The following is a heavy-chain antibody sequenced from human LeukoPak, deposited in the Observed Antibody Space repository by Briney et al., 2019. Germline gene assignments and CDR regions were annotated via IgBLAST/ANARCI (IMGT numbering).Heavy chain of an antibody. Sequence: PSETLSLTCAVYGGSFSGYYWSWIRQPPGKGLEWIGEINHSGSTYYNPSLKSRVTISVDTSKNQFSLKLSSVTAADTAVYYCARDSAVPKDGWFDPWGQGTLVTVSS. CDR3: ARDSAVPKDGWFDP. J-gene: IGHJ5*02. V-gene: IGHV4-34*01. CDR1: GGSFSGYY. CDR2: INHSGST. D-gene: IGHD2-2*01.